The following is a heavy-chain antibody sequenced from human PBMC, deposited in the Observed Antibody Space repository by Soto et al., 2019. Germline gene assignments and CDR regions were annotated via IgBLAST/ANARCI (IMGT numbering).Heavy chain of an antibody. D-gene: IGHD2-21*01. CDR3: AREGPAYGTNAFDV. J-gene: IGHJ3*01. CDR1: VISFIDNG. Sequence: WGSLLVACTSSVISFIDNGMHWVRQAPGKGLEWVAVVWAEGHNKYYEESVKGRFTASRDNSKRTLYLQMDYLRDEDTAVYYCAREGPAYGTNAFDVWGQGTMVTVSS. CDR2: VWAEGHNK. V-gene: IGHV3-33*01.